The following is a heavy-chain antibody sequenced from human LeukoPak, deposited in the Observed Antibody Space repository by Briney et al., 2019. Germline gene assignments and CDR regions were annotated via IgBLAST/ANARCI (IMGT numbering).Heavy chain of an antibody. CDR1: GYSFTNNW. J-gene: IGHJ2*01. CDR3: ARRTSMAFWFFDL. Sequence: GESLKISCKGSGYSFTNNWIGWVRQMTGKGLEWMGIIYPGDSDTRYSPSFQGQVTISADKSISTAYLQWNSLKASDSAIYFCARRTSMAFWFFDLWGRGTLVTVSS. V-gene: IGHV5-51*01. CDR2: IYPGDSDT. D-gene: IGHD2-8*01.